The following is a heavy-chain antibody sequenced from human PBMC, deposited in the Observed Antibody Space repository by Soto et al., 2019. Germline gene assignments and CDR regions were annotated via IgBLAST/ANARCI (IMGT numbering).Heavy chain of an antibody. Sequence: GEALKISRGGSEFRVRQNKARAGRHIPGKCLEWMGIIHPGDSDTRYSPSFQGQVTISADKSISTAYLQWSSLKASDTAMYYCTLSYGYSYYYYNGMEVWGQGTTVTVFS. V-gene: IGHV5-51*01. CDR3: TLSYGYSYYYYNGMEV. CDR2: IHPGDSDT. J-gene: IGHJ6*02. CDR1: EFRVRQNK. D-gene: IGHD4-17*01.